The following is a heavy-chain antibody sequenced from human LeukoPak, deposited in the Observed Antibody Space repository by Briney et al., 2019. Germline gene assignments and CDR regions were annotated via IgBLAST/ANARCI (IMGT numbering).Heavy chain of an antibody. V-gene: IGHV1-2*02. Sequence: ASVKVSCKASGYTFTTYGIGWVRQAPGQGLEWMGWINPNSGGTNYAQKFQGRVTMTRDTSISTAYMELSRLRSDDTAVYYCARGPRIAAAGTYNWFDPWGQGTLVTVSS. CDR3: ARGPRIAAAGTYNWFDP. D-gene: IGHD6-13*01. CDR2: INPNSGGT. CDR1: GYTFTTYG. J-gene: IGHJ5*02.